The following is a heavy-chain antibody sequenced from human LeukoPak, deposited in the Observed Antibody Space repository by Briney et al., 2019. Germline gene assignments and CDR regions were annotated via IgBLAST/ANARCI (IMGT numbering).Heavy chain of an antibody. D-gene: IGHD3-10*01. J-gene: IGHJ6*03. Sequence: GASVKVSCKASGYTFTGYYMHWVRQSPGQGLEWMGWINPDSGGTNYAQKFQGWVTMTRDTSISTAYMELSRLRSEDTAIYYCARARGSGSYYGHDYYYYHYMDVWGKGTTVTVSS. CDR3: ARARGSGSYYGHDYYYYHYMDV. CDR1: GYTFTGYY. V-gene: IGHV1-2*04. CDR2: INPDSGGT.